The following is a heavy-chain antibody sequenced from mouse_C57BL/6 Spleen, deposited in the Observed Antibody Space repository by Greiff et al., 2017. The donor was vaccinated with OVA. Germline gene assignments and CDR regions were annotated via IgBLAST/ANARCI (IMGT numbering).Heavy chain of an antibody. Sequence: DVQLVESGGGLVKPGGSLKLSCAASGFTFSDYGMHWVRQAPEKGLEWVAYISSGSSTIYYADTVKGRFTISRDNAKNTLFLQMTSLRSEDTAMYYCAKYDGYNYAMDYWGQGTSVTVSS. CDR1: GFTFSDYG. J-gene: IGHJ4*01. CDR2: ISSGSSTI. CDR3: AKYDGYNYAMDY. D-gene: IGHD2-3*01. V-gene: IGHV5-17*01.